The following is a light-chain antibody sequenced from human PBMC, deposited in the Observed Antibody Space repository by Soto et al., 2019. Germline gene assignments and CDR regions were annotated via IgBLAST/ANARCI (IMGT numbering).Light chain of an antibody. CDR1: QSVSSSY. V-gene: IGKV3-20*01. Sequence: IVLTQSPGTLSLSPGERATLSSRASQSVSSSYLAWYQQKPGQAPRLLIYGASSRATGIPDRFSGSGSGTDFTLTISRLEPEDFAVYYCQQYGSSSWTFGQGTKV. CDR3: QQYGSSSWT. CDR2: GAS. J-gene: IGKJ1*01.